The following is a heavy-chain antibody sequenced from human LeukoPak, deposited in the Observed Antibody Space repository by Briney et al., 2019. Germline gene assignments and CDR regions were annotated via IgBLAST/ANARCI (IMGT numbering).Heavy chain of an antibody. CDR1: GYTFTSYD. J-gene: IGHJ5*02. CDR3: ARVVPAAIVGEVYNWFDP. D-gene: IGHD2-2*01. V-gene: IGHV1-8*01. Sequence: GASVKVSYKASGYTFTSYDINWVRQATGQGLEWMGWMNPNSGNTGYAQKFQGRVTMTRNTSISTAYMELSSLRSEDTAVYYCARVVPAAIVGEVYNWFDPWGQGTLVTVSS. CDR2: MNPNSGNT.